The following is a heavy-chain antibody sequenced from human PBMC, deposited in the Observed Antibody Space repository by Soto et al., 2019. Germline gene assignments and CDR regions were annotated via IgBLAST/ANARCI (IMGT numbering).Heavy chain of an antibody. CDR3: APADPSSGY. CDR1: GFAFSSYS. J-gene: IGHJ4*02. CDR2: ISSSSSYI. V-gene: IGHV3-21*01. D-gene: IGHD2-2*01. Sequence: EVQLVESGGGLVKPGGSLRLSCAASGFAFSSYSMNWVRQAPGKGLEWVSSISSSSSYIYYADSVKGRFTISRDNAKNSLYLQMNSLRAEDTAVYYCAPADPSSGYWGQGTLVTVSS.